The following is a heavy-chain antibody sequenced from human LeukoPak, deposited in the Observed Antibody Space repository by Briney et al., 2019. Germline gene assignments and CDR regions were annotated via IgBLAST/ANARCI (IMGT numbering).Heavy chain of an antibody. CDR3: ARVCPSVAPHDERDDY. J-gene: IGHJ4*02. V-gene: IGHV1-69*01. Sequence: SVKVSCKASGGTFSSYAISWVRQAPGQGLEWLGGITPICGTTNYAQKFQGRVTITADESTSTAYMQMSSLRSEDTAVYYCARVCPSVAPHDERDDYWGQGTLVTVSS. CDR2: ITPICGTT. D-gene: IGHD2-2*01. CDR1: GGTFSSYA.